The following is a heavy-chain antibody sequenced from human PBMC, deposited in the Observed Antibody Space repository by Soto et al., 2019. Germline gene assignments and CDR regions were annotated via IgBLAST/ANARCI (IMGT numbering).Heavy chain of an antibody. Sequence: ASVKVYCKASGYTFTSYAMHWVRQAPEKRIEWMGWINAADGKTKYSQKFQSRVTITRNTPASTAYMEQSSLKAEDTAVYYCARDGPPLFMITTHYFDYRGQGNLITVSS. D-gene: IGHD3-16*01. J-gene: IGHJ4*02. CDR1: GYTFTSYA. V-gene: IGHV1-3*01. CDR3: ARDGPPLFMITTHYFDY. CDR2: INAADGKT.